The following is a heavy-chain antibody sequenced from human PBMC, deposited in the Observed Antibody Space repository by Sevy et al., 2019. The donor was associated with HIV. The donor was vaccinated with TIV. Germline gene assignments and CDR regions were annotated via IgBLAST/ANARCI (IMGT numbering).Heavy chain of an antibody. V-gene: IGHV3-11*01. Sequence: GGSLRLSCAASGFTFSDYYMSWIRQAPGKGLEWVSYISSSGSTIYYADSVKGRFTISRDNAKNSLYLQMNSLRAEETAVYYCARAIYYDFWSGYWGYFDYWGQGTLVTVSS. CDR1: GFTFSDYY. J-gene: IGHJ4*02. D-gene: IGHD3-3*01. CDR2: ISSSGSTI. CDR3: ARAIYYDFWSGYWGYFDY.